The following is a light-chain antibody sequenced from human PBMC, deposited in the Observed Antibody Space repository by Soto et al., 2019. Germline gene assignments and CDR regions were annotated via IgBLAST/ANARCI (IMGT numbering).Light chain of an antibody. Sequence: QSALTQPPSASGSPGQSVTISFTGTSSDVGGYKYVSWYQQHPGKAPKFMIYEVNKRPSGVPDRFSGSKSGNTAFLTVSGLQADDEAKYYCSSDVGSINLYVFVTGSVVTVL. CDR3: SSDVGSINLYV. V-gene: IGLV2-8*01. J-gene: IGLJ1*01. CDR2: EVN. CDR1: SSDVGGYKY.